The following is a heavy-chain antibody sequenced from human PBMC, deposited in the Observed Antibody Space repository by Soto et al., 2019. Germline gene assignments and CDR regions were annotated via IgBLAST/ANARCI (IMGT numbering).Heavy chain of an antibody. Sequence: QVQLVQSGAEVKKPGSSVKVSCKASGGTFSSYAISWVRQAPGQGLEWMGGIIPIFGTANYAQKFQGRVTIIADKSTSTAYMELSSLRSEDTAVYYCARPRYCSGGSCYERYYYYGMDVWGQGTTVTVSS. D-gene: IGHD2-15*01. CDR2: IIPIFGTA. V-gene: IGHV1-69*06. J-gene: IGHJ6*02. CDR1: GGTFSSYA. CDR3: ARPRYCSGGSCYERYYYYGMDV.